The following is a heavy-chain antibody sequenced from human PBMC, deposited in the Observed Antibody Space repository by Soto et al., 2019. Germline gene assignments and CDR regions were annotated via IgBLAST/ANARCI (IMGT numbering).Heavy chain of an antibody. Sequence: SVKVSCKASGGTFSSYAISWVRQAPGQGLEWMGGIIPIFGTANYAQKFQGRVTITADESTSTAYMELSSLRSEDTAVYYCARDAGDGYNFHYYYGMDVWGQGTTVTVSS. V-gene: IGHV1-69*13. CDR1: GGTFSSYA. D-gene: IGHD5-12*01. CDR2: IIPIFGTA. J-gene: IGHJ6*02. CDR3: ARDAGDGYNFHYYYGMDV.